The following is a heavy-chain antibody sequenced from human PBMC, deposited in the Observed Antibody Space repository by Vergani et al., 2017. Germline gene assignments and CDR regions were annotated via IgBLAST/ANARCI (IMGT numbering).Heavy chain of an antibody. Sequence: QGQLAQSGAEVKKPGSSVKVSCKASGGTFSSNSISWVRQAPGQGLEWMGRIIPIFGTTSYAQKFQGRVTILADESTSTAYMELSSLRSEDTAVYYCARDLAYYDILTGYYPYYYYMDVWGKGTTVTVSS. D-gene: IGHD3-9*01. CDR3: ARDLAYYDILTGYYPYYYYMDV. J-gene: IGHJ6*03. CDR2: IIPIFGTT. CDR1: GGTFSSNS. V-gene: IGHV1-69*13.